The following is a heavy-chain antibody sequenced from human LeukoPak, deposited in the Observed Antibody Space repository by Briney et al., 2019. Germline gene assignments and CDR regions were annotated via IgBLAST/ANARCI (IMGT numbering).Heavy chain of an antibody. CDR1: GFTFSSYG. J-gene: IGHJ6*03. V-gene: IGHV3-30*02. CDR3: AKHGPHCSSTSCYGAYYYYYMDV. Sequence: PGGSLRLSCAASGFTFSSYGMHWVRQAPGKGLEWVAFIRYDGSNKYYADSVKGRFTISRDNSKNTLYLQMNSLRAKDTAVYYCAKHGPHCSSTSCYGAYYYYYMDVWGKGTTVTVSS. D-gene: IGHD2-2*01. CDR2: IRYDGSNK.